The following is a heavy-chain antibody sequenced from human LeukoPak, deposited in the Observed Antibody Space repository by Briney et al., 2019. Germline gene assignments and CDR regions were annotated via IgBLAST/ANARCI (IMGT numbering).Heavy chain of an antibody. D-gene: IGHD3-22*01. V-gene: IGHV4-39*01. CDR3: ARHYYDSSGYYVGGSRGRANWFDP. J-gene: IGHJ5*02. Sequence: SETLSLTCTVSGGSISSSSYYWGWLRQPPGKGLEWIGSIYYSGSTYYNPSLKSRVTISVDTSKNQFSLKLSSVTAADTAVYYCARHYYDSSGYYVGGSRGRANWFDPWGQGTLVTVSS. CDR2: IYYSGST. CDR1: GGSISSSSYY.